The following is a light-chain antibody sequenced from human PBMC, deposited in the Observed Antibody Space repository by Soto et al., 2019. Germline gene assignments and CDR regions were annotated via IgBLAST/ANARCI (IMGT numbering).Light chain of an antibody. Sequence: IVLTQSPATLSLSPGKRATLSCRASQNISNYLIWYQQKPGQAPRLLIYDVSNRATGIPARFSGSGSGADFTLTISRLEPEDFAVYFCHQYASSPQTFGQGTKVDIK. CDR1: QNISNY. V-gene: IGKV3-20*01. CDR3: HQYASSPQT. CDR2: DVS. J-gene: IGKJ1*01.